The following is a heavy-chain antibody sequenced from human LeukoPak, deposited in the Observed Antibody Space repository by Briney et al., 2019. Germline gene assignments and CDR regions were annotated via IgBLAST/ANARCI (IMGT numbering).Heavy chain of an antibody. Sequence: GESLKISCKGSGYSFTSYWIGWVPQMPGKGLEWMGIIYPGDSDTRYSPSFQGQVTISADKSISTAYLQWSSLKASDTAMYYCARQGRYYGSGSYEGFNDYWGQGTLVTVSS. J-gene: IGHJ4*02. D-gene: IGHD3-10*01. CDR1: GYSFTSYW. CDR3: ARQGRYYGSGSYEGFNDY. V-gene: IGHV5-51*01. CDR2: IYPGDSDT.